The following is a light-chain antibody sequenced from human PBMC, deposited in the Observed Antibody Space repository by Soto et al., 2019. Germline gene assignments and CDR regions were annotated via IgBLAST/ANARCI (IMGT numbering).Light chain of an antibody. V-gene: IGKV3-15*01. J-gene: IGKJ2*01. CDR2: GAS. Sequence: IVMTQSPATLSVSPGERATLSCRASQTISANLAWYQQRPGQAPRLLIYGASTRATGIPARFSGSGSGTEFTLTISSLQSEDFAVYFCQQYNNWPYTFGKGTKVDIK. CDR1: QTISAN. CDR3: QQYNNWPYT.